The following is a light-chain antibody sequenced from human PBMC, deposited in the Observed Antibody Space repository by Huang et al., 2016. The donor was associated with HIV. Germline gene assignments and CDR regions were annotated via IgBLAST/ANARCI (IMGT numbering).Light chain of an antibody. CDR3: LQGIFFPYS. Sequence: DVVMTQTPLSLSVTPGQPASISCKSSQSLLHSDGKTYLYWFFQKPGQSPQLLIYQVSARFSGVSEGFSGGGSGTDCTLKISRVEAEDVGTYYCLQGIFFPYSFGPGTKLELK. J-gene: IGKJ2*03. CDR1: QSLLHSDGKTY. CDR2: QVS. V-gene: IGKV2-29*02.